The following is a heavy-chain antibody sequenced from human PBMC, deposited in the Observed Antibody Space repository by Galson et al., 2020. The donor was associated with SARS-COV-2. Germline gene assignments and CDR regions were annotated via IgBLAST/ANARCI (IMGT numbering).Heavy chain of an antibody. D-gene: IGHD3-10*01. CDR2: IYYSGST. V-gene: IGHV4-59*08. CDR3: ARHGKGSPYGSGSYYGFGLDV. J-gene: IGHJ6*02. CDR1: GGSLSTYY. Sequence: SETLSLTCTVSGGSLSTYYWSWIRKPPGKGLEWIGYIYYSGSTIYNPSLTSRVTISVDTSKNQFSLMLGSVTAADSAVYYCARHGKGSPYGSGSYYGFGLDVWGQGTTVTVSS.